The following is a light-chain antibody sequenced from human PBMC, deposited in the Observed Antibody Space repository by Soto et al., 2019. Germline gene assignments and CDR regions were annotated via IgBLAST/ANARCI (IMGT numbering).Light chain of an antibody. Sequence: DIQMTQSPSTLSGSLGDRVTITCRASQSIGSWLAWYQQKPGKAPKLLIYKASSLENGVPSRFSGSGSGTEFPLTIISLQPDDFATYYCQHNNIYGTFGQGTKVEIK. CDR2: KAS. V-gene: IGKV1-5*03. CDR1: QSIGSW. J-gene: IGKJ1*01. CDR3: QHNNIYGT.